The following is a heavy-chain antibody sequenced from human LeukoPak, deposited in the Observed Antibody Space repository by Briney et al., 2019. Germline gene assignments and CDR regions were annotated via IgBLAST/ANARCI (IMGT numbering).Heavy chain of an antibody. CDR2: IYYSGST. D-gene: IGHD2-2*01. CDR3: ARGGPPPDYAQNCSSTSCLVYYFDY. J-gene: IGHJ4*02. V-gene: IGHV4-39*07. CDR1: GGSISSSSYY. Sequence: PSETLSLTCTVSGGSISSSSYYWGWIRQPPGKGLEWIGSIYYSGSTYYNPSLKSRVTISVDTSKNQFSLKLSSVTAADTAVYYCARGGPPPDYAQNCSSTSCLVYYFDYWGQGTLVTVSS.